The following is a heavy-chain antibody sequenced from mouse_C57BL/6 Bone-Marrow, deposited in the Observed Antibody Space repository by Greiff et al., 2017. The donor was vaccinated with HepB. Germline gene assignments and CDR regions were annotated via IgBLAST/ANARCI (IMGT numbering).Heavy chain of an antibody. CDR3: ASQLAGYFDY. J-gene: IGHJ2*01. V-gene: IGHV1-61*01. Sequence: QVQLKQSGAELVRPGSSVKLSCKASGYTFTSYWMDWVKQRPGQGLEWIGNIYPSDSETHYNQKFKDKATLTVDKSSSTAYMQLSILTSEDSAVYYCASQLAGYFDYWGQGTTLTVSS. D-gene: IGHD1-1*01. CDR2: IYPSDSET. CDR1: GYTFTSYW.